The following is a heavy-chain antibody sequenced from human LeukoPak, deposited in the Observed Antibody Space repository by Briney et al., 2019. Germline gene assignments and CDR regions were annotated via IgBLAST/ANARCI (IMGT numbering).Heavy chain of an antibody. CDR3: AREAVGARARSYGMDV. CDR2: IYYSGST. J-gene: IGHJ6*02. V-gene: IGHV4-59*01. Sequence: LSETLSLTCTVSGGSISSYYWSWIRQPPGKGLEWIGYIYYSGSTNYNPSLKSRVTISVDTSKNQFSLKLSSVTAADTAVYYCAREAVGARARSYGMDVWGQGTTVTVSS. CDR1: GGSISSYY. D-gene: IGHD1-26*01.